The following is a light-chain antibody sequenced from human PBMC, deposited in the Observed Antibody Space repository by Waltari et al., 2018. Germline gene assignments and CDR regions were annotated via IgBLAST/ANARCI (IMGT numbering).Light chain of an antibody. Sequence: QSALTQPASVSGSPGQSITISCTGTSSDIGGYKYVSWYQQHPGKAPKLMIYVVSNRASGVSSRFSGSKSGSTASLTISGLQSEDEADYYCSSYMNSSLVFGAGTKVTVL. CDR2: VVS. J-gene: IGLJ3*02. V-gene: IGLV2-14*01. CDR3: SSYMNSSLV. CDR1: SSDIGGYKY.